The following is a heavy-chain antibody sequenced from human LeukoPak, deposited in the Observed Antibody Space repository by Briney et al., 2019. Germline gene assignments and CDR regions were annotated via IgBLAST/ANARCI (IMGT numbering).Heavy chain of an antibody. V-gene: IGHV3-30*02. D-gene: IGHD1-26*01. CDR1: GFTFSSYG. J-gene: IGHJ4*02. CDR3: AKADRGSYYGLGDYFDY. CDR2: IRYDGSDK. Sequence: GGSLRLSCAASGFTFSSYGTHWVRQAPGKGLVWVAFIRYDGSDKYYADSVKGRFTISRDNSKNTLYLQMNSLRAEDTALYYCAKADRGSYYGLGDYFDYWGQGTPVTVSS.